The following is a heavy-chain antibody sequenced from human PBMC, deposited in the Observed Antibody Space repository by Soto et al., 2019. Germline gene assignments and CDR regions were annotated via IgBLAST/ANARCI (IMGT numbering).Heavy chain of an antibody. CDR2: INSGGNT. D-gene: IGHD5-12*01. V-gene: IGHV3-66*04. J-gene: IGHJ2*01. CDR3: ARRDGYNTWYFDL. Sequence: VRQAPGKGLEWVSAINSGGNTYYADSVKGRFTISRDNSKNTVYLQMNSVGAEDTAVYYCARRDGYNTWYFDLWGRGTLVTVSS.